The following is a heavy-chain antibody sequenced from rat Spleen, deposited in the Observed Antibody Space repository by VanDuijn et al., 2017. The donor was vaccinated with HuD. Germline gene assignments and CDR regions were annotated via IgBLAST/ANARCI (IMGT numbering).Heavy chain of an antibody. CDR3: ARAGEFGVDRDWLTH. CDR1: GFSLTSYS. D-gene: IGHD4-3*01. CDR2: VWYDGDT. V-gene: IGHV2-63*01. J-gene: IGHJ3*01. Sequence: QVQLKESGPGLVQPSETLSLTCTVSGFSLTSYSVSWVRQPSGKGPEWMGKVWYDGDTAYNSTLKSRLSISRDTSKNQVFLKLNSLQIDDTGIYYWARAGEFGVDRDWLTHWGQGTLVTVSS.